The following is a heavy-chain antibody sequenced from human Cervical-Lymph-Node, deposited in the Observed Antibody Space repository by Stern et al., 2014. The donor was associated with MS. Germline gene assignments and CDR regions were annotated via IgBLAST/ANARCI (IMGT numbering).Heavy chain of an antibody. CDR2: IIPMFDTP. J-gene: IGHJ6*02. CDR1: GGIFSSFA. CDR3: ASSVGELTPESV. V-gene: IGHV1-69*01. Sequence: QLVQSGAEVKKPGSSVRVSCKASGGIFSSFAISWVRQAPGHGLEWMGGIIPMFDTPNYAQKFQGRVTITADASTSTAYMELNSLRSEDTAVYYCASSVGELTPESVWGQGTTVTV. D-gene: IGHD3-10*01.